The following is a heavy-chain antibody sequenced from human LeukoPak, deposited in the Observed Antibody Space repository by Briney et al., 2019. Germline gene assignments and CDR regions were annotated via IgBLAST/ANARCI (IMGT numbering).Heavy chain of an antibody. CDR2: INPSGGST. J-gene: IGHJ4*02. V-gene: IGHV1-46*01. D-gene: IGHD2-8*01. CDR1: GYTFTSYY. CDR3: ARESTVMGFDY. Sequence: ASVKVSCKASGYTFTSYYMHWVRQAPGQGLEWMGIINPSGGSTSYAQKFQGRVTMTRDMSTSTVYMELSSLRSEDTAVYYCARESTVMGFDYRGQGTLVTVSS.